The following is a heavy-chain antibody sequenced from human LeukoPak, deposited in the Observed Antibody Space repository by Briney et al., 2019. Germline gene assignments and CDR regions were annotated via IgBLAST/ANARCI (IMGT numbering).Heavy chain of an antibody. J-gene: IGHJ4*02. CDR3: ARGGGYASPIGY. D-gene: IGHD5-12*01. CDR2: IYHSGST. V-gene: IGHV4-59*01. CDR1: GGSISTYY. Sequence: SETLSLTCTLSGGSISTYYWSWIRQPPGKGLEWIGYIYHSGSTNYNPSPKSRVTISVNTSKNQFSLRLSSVTAADTAVYYCARGGGYASPIGYWGQGALVTVSS.